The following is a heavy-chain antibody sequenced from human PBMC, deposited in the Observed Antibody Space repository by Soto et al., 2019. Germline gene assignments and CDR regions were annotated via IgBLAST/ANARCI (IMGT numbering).Heavy chain of an antibody. CDR2: VNPGSGDT. D-gene: IGHD3-22*01. CDR1: GYTFTNND. J-gene: IGHJ4*02. V-gene: IGHV1-8*01. Sequence: ASVTLARTGSGYTFTNNDVGCVRQATRQGLEWMGWVNPGSGDTGYARKFQGRLTMTRDISIATAYMELNSLTSEATAIYYHDRSGSHAYDLWGQGTLVTVSS. CDR3: DRSGSHAYDL.